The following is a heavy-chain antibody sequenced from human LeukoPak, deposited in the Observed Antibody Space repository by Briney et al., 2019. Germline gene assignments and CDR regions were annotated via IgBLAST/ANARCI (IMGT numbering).Heavy chain of an antibody. J-gene: IGHJ6*03. D-gene: IGHD1-26*01. CDR2: IKSKTDGGTT. CDR3: TTDGYSGSYPPYYYYMDV. CDR1: GFTFSNAW. V-gene: IGHV3-15*01. Sequence: GSLRLSCAASGFTFSNAWMSWVRQAPGKGLEWVGRIKSKTDGGTTDYAAPVKGRFTISRDDSKNTLYLQMNSLKTEDTAVYYCTTDGYSGSYPPYYYYMDVWGKGTTVTVSS.